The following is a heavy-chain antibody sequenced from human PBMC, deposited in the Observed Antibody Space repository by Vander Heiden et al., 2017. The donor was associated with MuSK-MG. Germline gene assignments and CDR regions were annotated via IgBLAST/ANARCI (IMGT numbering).Heavy chain of an antibody. D-gene: IGHD3-3*01. CDR1: GGSISSYY. CDR2: IYYSGRT. V-gene: IGHV4-59*01. J-gene: IGHJ3*02. CDR3: ARGYYDFWSGHRGDAFDI. Sequence: QVQLQESGPGLVKPSETLSLTCTVSGGSISSYYWSWIRQPPGKGLEWIGYIYYSGRTNYNPSLKSRVTISVDTSKNQFSLKLSSVTAADTAVYYCARGYYDFWSGHRGDAFDIWGQGTMVTVSS.